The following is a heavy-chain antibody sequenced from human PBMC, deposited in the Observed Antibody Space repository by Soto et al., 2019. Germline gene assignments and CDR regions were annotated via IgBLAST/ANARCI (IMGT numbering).Heavy chain of an antibody. CDR1: GFTFTSYS. CDR3: AKDLRAGSGYDFDY. D-gene: IGHD5-12*01. Sequence: EVQLLQSGGGLVQPGGSLRLSCAASGFTFTSYSMTWVRQTPGKGLEWVAAVNPGGYSTYYADSVKGRFTISRDNSNITLYLQMNSLRAEDTAVYYCAKDLRAGSGYDFDYRDQGTLVTVSS. CDR2: VNPGGYST. J-gene: IGHJ4*02. V-gene: IGHV3-23*01.